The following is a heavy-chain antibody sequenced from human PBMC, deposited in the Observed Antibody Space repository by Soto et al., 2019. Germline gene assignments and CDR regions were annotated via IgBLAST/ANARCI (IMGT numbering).Heavy chain of an antibody. J-gene: IGHJ6*03. CDR1: GGSISSNY. Sequence: PSETLSLACTVSGGSISSNYWSWIRQPPGKGLEWIGYIFYSGSTNYNPSLKSRVTISVDTSNNQFSLKLSSVTAADTAVYYCASVTVTTLDYYYYYLDVWGKGTTVTVSS. D-gene: IGHD4-17*01. V-gene: IGHV4-59*12. CDR3: ASVTVTTLDYYYYYLDV. CDR2: IFYSGST.